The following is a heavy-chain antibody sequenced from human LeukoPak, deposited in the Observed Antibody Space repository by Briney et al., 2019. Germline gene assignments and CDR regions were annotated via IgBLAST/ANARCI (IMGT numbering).Heavy chain of an antibody. Sequence: GGSLRLSCAASGLSFSSHAMHWVRQTPDKGLEWVAIISYDGSHRNYRDSVKGRLTISRDNSKNTLDLQMISLRGDDTAVYSCAREIWEQAGGFRFDYWGQGTLVAVSS. J-gene: IGHJ4*02. CDR2: ISYDGSHR. V-gene: IGHV3-30*04. CDR1: GLSFSSHA. CDR3: AREIWEQAGGFRFDY. D-gene: IGHD1/OR15-1a*01.